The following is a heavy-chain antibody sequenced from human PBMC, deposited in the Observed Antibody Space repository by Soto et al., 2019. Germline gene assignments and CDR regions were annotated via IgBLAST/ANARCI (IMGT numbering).Heavy chain of an antibody. CDR3: QRLGGDCSPPVDH. CDR2: ISPDGSDE. Sequence: GGSLRLSCAASGFIFSTSAMHWVRQPPGKGLEWVAIISPDGSDENYADSVKGRFAISRDNSRNTVYLQIDSLAAEDTGVYHCQRLGGDCSPPVDHWGRGTLVTVSS. V-gene: IGHV3-30*09. D-gene: IGHD2-21*01. J-gene: IGHJ4*02. CDR1: GFIFSTSA.